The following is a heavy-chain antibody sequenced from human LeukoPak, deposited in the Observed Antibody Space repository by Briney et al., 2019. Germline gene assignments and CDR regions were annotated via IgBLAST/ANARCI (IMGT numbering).Heavy chain of an antibody. CDR2: INHSGST. V-gene: IGHV4-34*01. Sequence: SETPSLTCAVYGGSFSGYYWSWIRQPPGKGLEWIGEINHSGSTNYNPSLKSRVTISVDTSKNQLSLKLSSVTAADTAVYYCASSSSWVNNWFDPWGQGTLVTVSS. J-gene: IGHJ5*02. D-gene: IGHD6-13*01. CDR3: ASSSSWVNNWFDP. CDR1: GGSFSGYY.